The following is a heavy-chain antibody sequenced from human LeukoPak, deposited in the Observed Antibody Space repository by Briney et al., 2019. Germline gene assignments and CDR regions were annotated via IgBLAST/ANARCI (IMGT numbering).Heavy chain of an antibody. Sequence: PSETLSLTCAVYGGSFSGYYWSWIRQPPGKGLEWIGEINHSGSTNYNPSLKSRVTISVDTSKNQFSLKLSSVTAADTAVYYCARGEQQLALLFDYWGQGTLVTVSS. J-gene: IGHJ4*02. CDR3: ARGEQQLALLFDY. CDR1: GGSFSGYY. V-gene: IGHV4-34*01. D-gene: IGHD6-13*01. CDR2: INHSGST.